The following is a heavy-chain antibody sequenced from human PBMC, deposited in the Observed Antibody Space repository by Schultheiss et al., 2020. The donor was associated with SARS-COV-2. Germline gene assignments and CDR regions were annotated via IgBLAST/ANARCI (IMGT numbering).Heavy chain of an antibody. CDR1: GGSISGDY. J-gene: IGHJ6*02. CDR3: ARVGYSYGLDYYYYGMDV. CDR2: IYYSGST. V-gene: IGHV4-59*01. D-gene: IGHD5-18*01. Sequence: SETLSLTCTVSGGSISGDYWSWIRQPPGKGLEWIGYIYYSGSTNYNPSLKSRVTISVDTSKNQFSLKLSSVTAADTAVYYCARVGYSYGLDYYYYGMDVWGQGTTVTVSS.